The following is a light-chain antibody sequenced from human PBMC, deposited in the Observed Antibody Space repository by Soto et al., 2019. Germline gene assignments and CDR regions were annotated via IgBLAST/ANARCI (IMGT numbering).Light chain of an antibody. Sequence: DIQMTQSPSTLSASVGDRVTITFRASQSISSWLAWYQQKPGKAPKLLIYDASSLESGVPSRFGGSGSGTEFTLTISSLQPDDFATYYCQQYNSYSWTFGQGTRLEIK. J-gene: IGKJ5*01. CDR1: QSISSW. CDR3: QQYNSYSWT. V-gene: IGKV1-5*01. CDR2: DAS.